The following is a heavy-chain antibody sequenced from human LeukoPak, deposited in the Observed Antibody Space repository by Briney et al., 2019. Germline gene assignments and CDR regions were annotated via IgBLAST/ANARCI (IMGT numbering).Heavy chain of an antibody. CDR1: GDSISSYY. CDR2: IYYTGST. Sequence: NASETLSLTCTVSGDSISSYYWSWIRQPAGKGLEWIGYIYYTGSTSYNPSLKSRVTMSLDASKNQFSLELNSVTPADTAVYYCARGGNYWPQWWFDPWGRGTLVSVSS. J-gene: IGHJ5*02. V-gene: IGHV4-59*01. CDR3: ARGGNYWPQWWFDP. D-gene: IGHD1-26*01.